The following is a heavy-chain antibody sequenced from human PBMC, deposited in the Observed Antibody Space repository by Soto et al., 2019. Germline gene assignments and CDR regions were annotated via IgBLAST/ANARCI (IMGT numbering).Heavy chain of an antibody. CDR1: GYTFTTYG. J-gene: IGHJ4*02. CDR2: ISAYNGNT. V-gene: IGHV1-18*04. D-gene: IGHD1-7*01. CDR3: ARDQSPKTGTADY. Sequence: ASVKVSCKASGYTFTTYGISCVRQSPGQGLEWMGCISAYNGNTNYAQKLQGRVTMTTDTSTSTAYMELRSLRSDDTAVYYCARDQSPKTGTADYWGQGTLVTVSS.